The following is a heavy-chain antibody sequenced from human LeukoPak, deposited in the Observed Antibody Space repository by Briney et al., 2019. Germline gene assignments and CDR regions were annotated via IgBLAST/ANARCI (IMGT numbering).Heavy chain of an antibody. D-gene: IGHD5-12*01. CDR2: ISHDASNK. V-gene: IGHV3-30-3*01. CDR3: ARGTTDIVAEISDAFDI. Sequence: PGRSLRLSCAASGFTFSAFAMHWARQAPGKGLEWVAAISHDASNKYYAVSVRGRFTISRDNSRNTLFLQMNSLRADDSAVYYCARGTTDIVAEISDAFDIWGQGTVVTVSS. J-gene: IGHJ3*02. CDR1: GFTFSAFA.